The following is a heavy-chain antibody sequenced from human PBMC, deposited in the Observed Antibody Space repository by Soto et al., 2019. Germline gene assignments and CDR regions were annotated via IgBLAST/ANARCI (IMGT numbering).Heavy chain of an antibody. CDR2: ISGSGGST. CDR3: ARVAIRQWLRNWFDP. CDR1: GGSISSGGYS. Sequence: PSETLSLTCAVSGGSISSGGYSWSWIRQPPGKGLEWVSAISGSGGSTYYADSVKGRFTISRDNSKNTLYLQMNSLRAEDTAVYYCARVAIRQWLRNWFDPWGQGTLVTVSS. V-gene: IGHV3-23*01. J-gene: IGHJ5*02. D-gene: IGHD6-19*01.